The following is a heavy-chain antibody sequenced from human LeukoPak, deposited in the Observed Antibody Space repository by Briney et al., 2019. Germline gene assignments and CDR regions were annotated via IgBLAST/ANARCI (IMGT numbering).Heavy chain of an antibody. CDR1: GFTFSSYA. V-gene: IGHV3-30-3*01. CDR3: ARDRRYSSSWTRPLASYCFDY. J-gene: IGHJ4*02. D-gene: IGHD6-13*01. CDR2: ISYDGSNK. Sequence: GGSLRLSCAASGFTFSSYAMHWVRQAPGKGLEWVAVISYDGSNKYYADSVKGRFTISRDNSKNTLYLQMNSLRAEDTAVYYCARDRRYSSSWTRPLASYCFDYWGQGTLVTVSS.